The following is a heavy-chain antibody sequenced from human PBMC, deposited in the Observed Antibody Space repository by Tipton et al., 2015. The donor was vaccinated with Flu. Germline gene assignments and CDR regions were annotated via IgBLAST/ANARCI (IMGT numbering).Heavy chain of an antibody. Sequence: LRLSCSVSGDSIGSDHYWGWIRQPPGRGLEWIGNVHRTESNYYNPSLRSRVTISADRSKNQFSLRLTSVTAADTAVYFCARRDYSSYVSDPKSWFDPWGRGILVTVSP. CDR2: VHRTESN. CDR1: GDSIGSDHY. J-gene: IGHJ5*02. D-gene: IGHD4-11*01. V-gene: IGHV4-38-2*01. CDR3: ARRDYSSYVSDPKSWFDP.